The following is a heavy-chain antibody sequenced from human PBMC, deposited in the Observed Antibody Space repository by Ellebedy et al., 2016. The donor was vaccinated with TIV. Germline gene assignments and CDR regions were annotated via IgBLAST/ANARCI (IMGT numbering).Heavy chain of an antibody. CDR2: TSYDGSNK. D-gene: IGHD2-21*02. Sequence: GESLKIFCAVSGFTFSYYAMHWVRQAPGKGLEWVAVTSYDGSNKYYADSVKGQFTISRDNSRNTLYLQMNGLRPEDTAVYYCARAGVGYERRVTPFDYWGQGTLVIVSS. CDR1: GFTFSYYA. CDR3: ARAGVGYERRVTPFDY. V-gene: IGHV3-30-3*01. J-gene: IGHJ4*02.